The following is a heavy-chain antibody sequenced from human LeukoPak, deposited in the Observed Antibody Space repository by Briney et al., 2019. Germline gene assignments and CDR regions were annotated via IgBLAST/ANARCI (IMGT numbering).Heavy chain of an antibody. CDR1: GYSISSGYY. V-gene: IGHV4-38-2*02. CDR2: IYHSGST. Sequence: SETLSLTCTVSGYSISSGYYWGWIRQPPGKGLEWIGSIYHSGSTYYNPSLKSRVTMSVDTSKNQLSLKLTSVTAAATAVYYCARELITKADAFDIWGQGTMVTVSS. CDR3: ARELITKADAFDI. D-gene: IGHD1-20*01. J-gene: IGHJ3*02.